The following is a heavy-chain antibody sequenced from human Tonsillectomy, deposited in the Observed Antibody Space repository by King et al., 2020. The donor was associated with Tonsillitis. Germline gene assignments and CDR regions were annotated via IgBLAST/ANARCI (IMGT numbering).Heavy chain of an antibody. CDR1: GYTFTGYG. CDR3: ARHFGYCSGSLCLVSQY. J-gene: IGHJ4*02. D-gene: IGHD2-15*01. CDR2: ISVYNGNT. V-gene: IGHV1-18*01. Sequence: QLVQSGAEVKKPGASVKVSCKASGYTFTGYGISWVRQAPGQGLEWMGWISVYNGNTNYAQKFQGRVTMTTDTSTSTAYMEVRSLRADDTAVYYCARHFGYCSGSLCLVSQYWGQGTLVTVSS.